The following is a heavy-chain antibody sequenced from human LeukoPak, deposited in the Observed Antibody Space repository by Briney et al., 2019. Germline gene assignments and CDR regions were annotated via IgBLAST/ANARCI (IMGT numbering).Heavy chain of an antibody. CDR1: GFTFSSYA. Sequence: PGGSLRLPCAASGFTFSSYAMSWVRQAPGKGLEWVSAISGSGGSTYYADSVRGRFTISRDNSKNTLYLQMNSLRAEDTAVYYCAKGSFLWFGELSRFDYWGQGTLVTVSS. CDR2: ISGSGGST. CDR3: AKGSFLWFGELSRFDY. D-gene: IGHD3-10*01. J-gene: IGHJ4*02. V-gene: IGHV3-23*01.